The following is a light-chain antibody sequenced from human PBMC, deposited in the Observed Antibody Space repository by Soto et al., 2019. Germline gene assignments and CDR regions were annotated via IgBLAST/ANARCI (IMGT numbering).Light chain of an antibody. Sequence: EIVMTQSPATLSVSPGERATLSCRASQSVSSNLAWYQQKPGQAPRLLIYDASNRATGIPARFSGSGSGTVFTLTIGSLEPEDSAVYYCQQRKHWPPITFGQGTRLEI. CDR2: DAS. J-gene: IGKJ5*01. CDR3: QQRKHWPPIT. CDR1: QSVSSN. V-gene: IGKV3-11*01.